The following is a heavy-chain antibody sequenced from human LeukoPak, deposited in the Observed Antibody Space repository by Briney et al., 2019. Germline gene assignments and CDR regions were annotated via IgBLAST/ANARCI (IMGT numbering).Heavy chain of an antibody. D-gene: IGHD3-10*01. J-gene: IGHJ5*02. V-gene: IGHV4-59*08. CDR1: GGSISSYY. CDR2: IYYSAST. Sequence: SETLSLTCTVSGGSISSYYWSWIQQPPGKRLEWIAHIYYSASTNYSPSLKNRVTISVDTSKNQFSLKLSSVTAAGTDVYYCARPYFPITMVRGLFDPWGQGTLVTVSS. CDR3: ARPYFPITMVRGLFDP.